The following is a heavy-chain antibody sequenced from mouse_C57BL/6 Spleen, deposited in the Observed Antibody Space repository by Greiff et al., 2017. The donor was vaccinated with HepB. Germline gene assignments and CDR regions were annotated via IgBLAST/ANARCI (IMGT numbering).Heavy chain of an antibody. D-gene: IGHD1-1*01. CDR2: ISYDGSN. CDR3: ARAPYYGSSYLYFDY. V-gene: IGHV3-6*01. J-gene: IGHJ2*01. Sequence: DVKLQESGPGLVKPSQSLSLTCSVTGYSITSGYYWNWIRQFPGNKLEWMGYISYDGSNNYNPSLKNRISITRDTSKNQFFLKLNSVTTEDTATYYCARAPYYGSSYLYFDYWGQGTTLTVSS. CDR1: GYSITSGYY.